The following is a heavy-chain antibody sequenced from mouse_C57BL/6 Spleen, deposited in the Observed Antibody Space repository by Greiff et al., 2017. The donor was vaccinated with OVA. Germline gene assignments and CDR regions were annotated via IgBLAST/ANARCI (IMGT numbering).Heavy chain of an antibody. CDR2: INPNNGGT. V-gene: IGHV1-18*01. J-gene: IGHJ2*01. D-gene: IGHD2-3*01. CDR3: ARCRDGSFDY. Sequence: EVHLVESGPELVKPGASVKIPCKASGYTFTDYNMDWVKQSHGKSLEWIGDINPNNGGTIYNQKFKGKATLTVDKSSSTAYMELRSLTSEDTAVYYCARCRDGSFDYWGQGTTLTVSS. CDR1: GYTFTDYN.